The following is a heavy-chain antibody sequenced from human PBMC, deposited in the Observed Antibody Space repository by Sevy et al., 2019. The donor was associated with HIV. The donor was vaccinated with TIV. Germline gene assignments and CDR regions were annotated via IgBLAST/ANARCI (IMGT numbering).Heavy chain of an antibody. V-gene: IGHV3-30-3*01. CDR1: GFTFSSYA. CDR2: ISYDGSNK. CDR3: ARDSGNSGDAFDI. D-gene: IGHD2-15*01. Sequence: GGSLRLSCAASGFTFSSYAMHWVRQAPGKGLEWVAVISYDGSNKYYADSVKGRFTISRDNPKNTLYLQMNSLRAEDTAVYYCARDSGNSGDAFDIWGQGTMVTVSS. J-gene: IGHJ3*02.